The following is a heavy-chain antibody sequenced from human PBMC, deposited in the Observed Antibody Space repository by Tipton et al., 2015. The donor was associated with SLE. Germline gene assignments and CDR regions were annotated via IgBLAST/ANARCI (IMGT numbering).Heavy chain of an antibody. CDR3: ARDYYASGSYNYFFYYYMDV. CDR1: GFIFSNYA. V-gene: IGHV3-23*01. J-gene: IGHJ6*03. CDR2: IDGTGGHK. D-gene: IGHD3-10*01. Sequence: GSLRLSCAASGFIFSNYAMTWVRQAPGKGLEWVSSIDGTGGHKFYADSVEGRFTISRDSSDYTVYLQMDFLRGEDMAIYYCARDYYASGSYNYFFYYYMDVWGKGTTVTVSS.